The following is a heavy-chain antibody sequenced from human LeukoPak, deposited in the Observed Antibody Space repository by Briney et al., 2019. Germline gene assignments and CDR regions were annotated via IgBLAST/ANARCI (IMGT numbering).Heavy chain of an antibody. D-gene: IGHD2-21*02. J-gene: IGHJ4*02. CDR1: GFTFSSYG. CDR3: AKGSRYCGGDCQYYFDY. Sequence: GGSLRLSCAASGFTFSSYGMHWVRQAPGKGLEWVSAISGSGGSTYYADSVKGRFTISRDNSKNTLYLQMNSLRAEDTAVYYCAKGSRYCGGDCQYYFDYWGQGTLVTVSS. V-gene: IGHV3-23*01. CDR2: ISGSGGST.